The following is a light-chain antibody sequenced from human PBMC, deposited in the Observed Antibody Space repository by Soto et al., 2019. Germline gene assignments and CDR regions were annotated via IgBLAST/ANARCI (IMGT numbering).Light chain of an antibody. V-gene: IGKV1-39*01. CDR2: AAS. CDR3: QQYNNWPALT. Sequence: DIQMTQSPSSLSASVGDRVTITCRASQNIGVYLNWYQKKPGKAPKLLIHAASSLHSGVPSTFSGSGSGTEFTLTISSLQSEDFAVYYCQQYNNWPALTFGGGTKVDIK. CDR1: QNIGVY. J-gene: IGKJ4*01.